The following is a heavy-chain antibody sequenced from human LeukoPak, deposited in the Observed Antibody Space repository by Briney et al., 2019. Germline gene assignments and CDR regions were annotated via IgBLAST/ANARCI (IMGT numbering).Heavy chain of an antibody. CDR3: ARIGRNHYDSSGYYVYY. Sequence: ASVKVSCKASGYTFTNYDINWVRQATGQGLEWMGWMNPNSGGTNYAQKFQGRVTMTRDTSISTAYMELSRLRSDDTAVYYCARIGRNHYDSSGYYVYYWGQGTLVTVSS. CDR2: MNPNSGGT. V-gene: IGHV1-2*02. D-gene: IGHD3-22*01. J-gene: IGHJ4*02. CDR1: GYTFTNYD.